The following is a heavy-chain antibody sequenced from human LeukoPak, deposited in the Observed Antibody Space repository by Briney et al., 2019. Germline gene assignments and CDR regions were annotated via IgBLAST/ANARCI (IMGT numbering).Heavy chain of an antibody. J-gene: IGHJ6*03. V-gene: IGHV3-23*01. CDR1: GFTFSNYD. CDR2: ISGSGGST. D-gene: IGHD5-18*01. CDR3: AKAIGYSYGSYYYMDV. Sequence: GGSLRLSCAASGFTFSNYDMSWVRQAPGKGLEWVSTISGSGGSTYYADSVKGRFTISRDNSRDTLYLQMNSLRAADTAVYSCAKAIGYSYGSYYYMDVWGKRTTVTASS.